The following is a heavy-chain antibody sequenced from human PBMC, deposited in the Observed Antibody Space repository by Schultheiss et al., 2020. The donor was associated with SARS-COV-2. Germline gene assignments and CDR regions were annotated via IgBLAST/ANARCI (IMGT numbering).Heavy chain of an antibody. CDR3: ARDGHHYDSSGYSTLKGLDY. Sequence: ASVKVSCKASGYTFTGYYMHWVRQAPGQGLEWMGWISTHNGDTKYVQKLQGRVTITRDTSASTAYMELSSLRSEDTAVYYCARDGHHYDSSGYSTLKGLDYWGQGTLVTVSS. CDR2: ISTHNGDT. D-gene: IGHD3-22*01. CDR1: GYTFTGYY. J-gene: IGHJ4*02. V-gene: IGHV1-2*02.